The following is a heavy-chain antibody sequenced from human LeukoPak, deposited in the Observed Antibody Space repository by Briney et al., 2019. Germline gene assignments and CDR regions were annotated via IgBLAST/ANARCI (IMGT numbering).Heavy chain of an antibody. J-gene: IGHJ4*02. V-gene: IGHV3-7*01. D-gene: IGHD3-9*01. CDR3: STAPGGYYDSLTGYYNTQIDY. CDR2: IKDDGSER. CDR1: GFIFSYYW. Sequence: GGSLRLSCAASGFIFSYYWMSWVRQAPGKGLEWVATIKDDGSERYYVDSVKGRFTISRDNAKKSLYLQMNSLRAEDTAVYSFSTAPGGYYDSLTGYYNTQIDYWGEGALVTVSS.